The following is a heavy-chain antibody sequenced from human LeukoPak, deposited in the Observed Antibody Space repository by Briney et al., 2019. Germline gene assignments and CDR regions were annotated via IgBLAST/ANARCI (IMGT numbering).Heavy chain of an antibody. D-gene: IGHD6-13*01. CDR1: GFTFSSYW. V-gene: IGHV3-74*01. Sequence: GGSLRLSCAASGFTFSSYWMHWVRQGPGKGLVWVSRIKSDGSSTSYADSVTGRFTISRDNAKNTLYLQMNSLRAEDTAVYSCARVVRAYRAAASDYWGQGTLVTVSS. J-gene: IGHJ4*02. CDR3: ARVVRAYRAAASDY. CDR2: IKSDGSST.